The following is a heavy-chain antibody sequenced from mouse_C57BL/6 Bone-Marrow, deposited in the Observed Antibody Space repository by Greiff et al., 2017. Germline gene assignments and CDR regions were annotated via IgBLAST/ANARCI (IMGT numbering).Heavy chain of an antibody. J-gene: IGHJ4*01. CDR3: ARGYDYDYAIDY. CDR1: GYSFTDYN. V-gene: IGHV1-39*01. Sequence: EVQRVESGPELVKPGASVKISCKASGYSFTDYNMNWVKQSNGKSLEWIGVINPNYGTTSYNQKFQGKATLTVDQSSSTAYMPHNSLTSDDSAVYYCARGYDYDYAIDYWGQGTSVTVSS. D-gene: IGHD2-4*01. CDR2: INPNYGTT.